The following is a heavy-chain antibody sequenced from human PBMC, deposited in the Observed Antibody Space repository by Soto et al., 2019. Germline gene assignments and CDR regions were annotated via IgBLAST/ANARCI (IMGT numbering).Heavy chain of an antibody. D-gene: IGHD1-26*01. CDR2: IFPGDSVDI. CDR3: ARHRGVGSPDY. Sequence: GESLKISCQASGYSFSTYLIGWVRQMPGRGLEWMGFIFPGDSVDIRSSPSFQGQVTISADKSIRTAYLQWSSLKASDTAMYYCARHRGVGSPDYWGQGTLVTVSS. V-gene: IGHV5-51*01. J-gene: IGHJ4*02. CDR1: GYSFSTYL.